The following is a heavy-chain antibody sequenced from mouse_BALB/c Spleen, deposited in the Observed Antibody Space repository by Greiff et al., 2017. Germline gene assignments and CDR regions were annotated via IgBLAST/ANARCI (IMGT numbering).Heavy chain of an antibody. CDR3: ARDYYGSSIYAMDY. J-gene: IGHJ4*01. CDR2: IWSGGST. D-gene: IGHD1-1*01. V-gene: IGHV2-4-1*01. Sequence: VQLQQSGPGLVQPSQSLSITCTVSGFSLTSYGVHWVRQSPGKGLEWLGVIWSGGSTDYNAAFISRLSISKDNSKSQVFLKMNSLQTDDTARYYCARDYYGSSIYAMDYWGQGTSVTVSS. CDR1: GFSLTSYG.